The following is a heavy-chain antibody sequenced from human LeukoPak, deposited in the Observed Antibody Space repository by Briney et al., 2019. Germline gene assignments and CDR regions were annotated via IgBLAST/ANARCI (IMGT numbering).Heavy chain of an antibody. CDR3: ARKELAAADNWFDP. D-gene: IGHD6-13*01. Sequence: SETLSLTCSVSGGSITSSSYYWGWIRQPPEKGLEWIGSIYYSGSTYYNPSLKSRVTISVDTSKNQFSLKLSSVTAADTAVYYCARKELAAADNWFDPWGQGTLVTVSS. J-gene: IGHJ5*02. CDR1: GGSITSSSYY. CDR2: IYYSGST. V-gene: IGHV4-39*07.